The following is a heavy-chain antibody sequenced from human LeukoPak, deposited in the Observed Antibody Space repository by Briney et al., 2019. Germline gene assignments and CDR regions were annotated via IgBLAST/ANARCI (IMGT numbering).Heavy chain of an antibody. CDR3: AREYSSSWYLWFDP. CDR2: IWYDGSNK. J-gene: IGHJ5*02. Sequence: GGSLRLSCAASGFTFSSYGMHWVRQAPGKGLEWVADIWYDGSNKYYADSVKGRFTISRDNSKNTLYLQMNSLRAEDTAVYYCAREYSSSWYLWFDPWGQGTLVTVSS. V-gene: IGHV3-33*01. D-gene: IGHD6-13*01. CDR1: GFTFSSYG.